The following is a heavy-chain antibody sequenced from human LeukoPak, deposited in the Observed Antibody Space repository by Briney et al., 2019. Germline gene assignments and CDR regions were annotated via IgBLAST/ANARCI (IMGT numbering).Heavy chain of an antibody. D-gene: IGHD6-25*01. CDR1: GFTFTDYS. V-gene: IGHV3-21*06. CDR2: ISTVSTYT. J-gene: IGHJ6*03. CDR3: ARDGSGFYYYYYMDV. Sequence: GGSLRLSCAASGFTFTDYSMTWVRQAPGKGLEWVASISTVSTYTFYSDSVKGRASITRDNAKNMLYLQMSSLSADDTAVYYCARDGSGFYYYYYMDVWGRGTKVTVS.